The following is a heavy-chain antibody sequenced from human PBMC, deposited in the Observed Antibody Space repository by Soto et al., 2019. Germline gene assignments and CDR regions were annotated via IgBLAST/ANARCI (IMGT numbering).Heavy chain of an antibody. V-gene: IGHV1-18*04. CDR2: ISGYNANT. J-gene: IGHJ4*01. Sequence: QVQLVQSGPEVKKPGASVKVSCKASGYTFTNHGISWVRQAPGQGLEWVGWISGYNANTKYAQKFQGRVTMSTDTSTNTAYMELRSLRSDXXXXXXCARDFYPLAYYF. CDR1: GYTFTNHG. CDR3: ARDFYPLAYYF.